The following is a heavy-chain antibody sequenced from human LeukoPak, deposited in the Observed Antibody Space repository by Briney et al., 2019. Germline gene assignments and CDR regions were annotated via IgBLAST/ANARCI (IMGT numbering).Heavy chain of an antibody. CDR3: ARVWWYSSSWYWDF. CDR2: TFQGGGEI. D-gene: IGHD6-13*01. V-gene: IGHV3-23*01. J-gene: IGHJ4*02. Sequence: GGSLRLSCAASGFTFSDFAMIWVRQPPGKGLEWVSSTFQGGGEIHYADSVRGRFTISRDNSRSTLFLQMNSLRAEDTALYYCARVWWYSSSWYWDFWGQGTLVTVAS. CDR1: GFTFSDFA.